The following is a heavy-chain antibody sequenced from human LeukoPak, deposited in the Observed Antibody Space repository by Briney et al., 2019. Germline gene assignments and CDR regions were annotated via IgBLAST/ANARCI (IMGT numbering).Heavy chain of an antibody. CDR3: ARTEWLRSGYYFDY. V-gene: IGHV3-30*03. Sequence: GGSLRLSCAASGFTFSSYWMHWVRQAPGKGLEWVAVISYDGSNKYYADSVKGRFTISRDNSKNTLYLQMNSLRAEDTAVYYCARTEWLRSGYYFDYWGQGTLVTVSS. CDR1: GFTFSSYW. J-gene: IGHJ4*02. D-gene: IGHD5-12*01. CDR2: ISYDGSNK.